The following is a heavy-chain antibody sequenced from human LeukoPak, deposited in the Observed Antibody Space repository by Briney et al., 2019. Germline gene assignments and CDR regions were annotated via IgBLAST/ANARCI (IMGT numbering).Heavy chain of an antibody. V-gene: IGHV4-34*01. CDR1: GGSFSGYY. CDR2: INHSGST. D-gene: IGHD4-17*01. J-gene: IGHJ4*02. Sequence: KPSETLSLTCAVYGGSFSGYYWSWIRQPPGKGLEWIGEINHSGSTNYNPSLKSRVTISVDTSKNQFSLKLSSVTAADTAMYYCARGYGDYTPFDYWGQGTLVTVSS. CDR3: ARGYGDYTPFDY.